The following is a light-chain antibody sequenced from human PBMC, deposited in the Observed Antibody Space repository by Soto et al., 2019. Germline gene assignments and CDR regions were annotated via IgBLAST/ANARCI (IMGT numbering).Light chain of an antibody. J-gene: IGLJ2*01. Sequence: SYELTQPPSASVAPGKTARITCGGNNIGSKSVHWYQQKPGQAPVLVIYYDSDRPSGIPERFSGSNSANTATLTISRVEDGDEADYYCQVWDSSSDHVVFGGGTKLTVL. V-gene: IGLV3-21*04. CDR2: YDS. CDR1: NIGSKS. CDR3: QVWDSSSDHVV.